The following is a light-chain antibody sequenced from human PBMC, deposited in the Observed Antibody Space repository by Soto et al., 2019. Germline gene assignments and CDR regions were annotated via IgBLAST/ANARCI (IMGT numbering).Light chain of an antibody. Sequence: EIVLTQSPGTLSLSPGERATLSCRASQSVSSSYLAWYQQKPGQAPRLLIYGASSRATGIPDRFSGSGSGTDFTLTISRLEPGDFAVYCCQQYGTSRWTFGQGTKVELK. CDR1: QSVSSSY. CDR3: QQYGTSRWT. CDR2: GAS. J-gene: IGKJ1*01. V-gene: IGKV3-20*01.